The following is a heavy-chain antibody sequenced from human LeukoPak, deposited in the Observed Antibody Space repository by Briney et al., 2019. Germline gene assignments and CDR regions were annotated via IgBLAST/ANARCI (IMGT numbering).Heavy chain of an antibody. Sequence: PGGSLRLSCAASGFTFDDYAMHWVRQAPGKGLEWVSGISWSSGSIGYADSVKGRFSISRVNAKNSLYLQMNSLRAEDTALYYCAKDFGGSNPRGMDVWGQGTTVTVSS. CDR2: ISWSSGSI. J-gene: IGHJ6*02. CDR1: GFTFDDYA. D-gene: IGHD4-23*01. CDR3: AKDFGGSNPRGMDV. V-gene: IGHV3-9*01.